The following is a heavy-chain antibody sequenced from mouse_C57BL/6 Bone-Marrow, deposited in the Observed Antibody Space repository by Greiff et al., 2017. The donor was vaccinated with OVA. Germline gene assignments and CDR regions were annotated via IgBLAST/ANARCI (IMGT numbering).Heavy chain of an antibody. Sequence: EVKVVESGGGLVQPGGSLKLSCAASGFTFSDSYMYWVRQTPEKRLEWVAYISNGGGSTYYPDTVKGRFTISRDNAKNTLYLQMSRLKSEDTAMYYCARTFAYWGQGTLVTVSA. CDR3: ARTFAY. J-gene: IGHJ3*01. CDR2: ISNGGGST. CDR1: GFTFSDSY. V-gene: IGHV5-12*01.